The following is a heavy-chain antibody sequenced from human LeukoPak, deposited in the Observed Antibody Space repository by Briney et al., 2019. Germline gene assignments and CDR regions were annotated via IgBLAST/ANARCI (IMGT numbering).Heavy chain of an antibody. J-gene: IGHJ4*02. Sequence: GGSLRLSCAASGFTFSIYWMSWVRQAPGKGLEWVVNIKQDGSEKYYVDSVKGRFTISRDNAKNSLSLQMNSLRAEDTAVYYCARGRCSSASCFFDYWGQGTLVTVSS. CDR3: ARGRCSSASCFFDY. D-gene: IGHD2-2*01. V-gene: IGHV3-7*01. CDR1: GFTFSIYW. CDR2: IKQDGSEK.